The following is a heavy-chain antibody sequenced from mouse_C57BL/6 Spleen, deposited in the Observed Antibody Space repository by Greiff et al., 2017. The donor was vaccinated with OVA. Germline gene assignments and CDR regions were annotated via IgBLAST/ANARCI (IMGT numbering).Heavy chain of an antibody. V-gene: IGHV5-9-1*02. D-gene: IGHD2-3*01. Sequence: DVMLVESGEGLVKPGGSLKLSCAASGFTFSSYAMSWVRQTPEKRLEWVAYISSGGDYIYYADTVKGRFTISRDNARNTLYLQMSSLKSEDTAMYYCTRREIYEGYSWGQGTLVTVSA. CDR2: ISSGGDYI. CDR3: TRREIYEGYS. CDR1: GFTFSSYA. J-gene: IGHJ3*01.